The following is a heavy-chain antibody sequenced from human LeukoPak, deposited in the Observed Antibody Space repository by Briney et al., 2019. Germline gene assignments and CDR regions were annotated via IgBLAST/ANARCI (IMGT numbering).Heavy chain of an antibody. CDR1: GFSVSSNY. D-gene: IGHD3-10*01. V-gene: IGHV3-53*01. Sequence: PGGSLTLTCAASGFSVSSNYFSWVRQPQGTGMERVSVSYSDSTRYYADSPNRQFTISRDNSRTNLYLQMNKHRAETTDVNYCERSDLSKGDGTAGLFDHGGQGTLVTVHS. CDR2: SYSDSTR. CDR3: ERSDLSKGDGTAGLFDH. J-gene: IGHJ4*02.